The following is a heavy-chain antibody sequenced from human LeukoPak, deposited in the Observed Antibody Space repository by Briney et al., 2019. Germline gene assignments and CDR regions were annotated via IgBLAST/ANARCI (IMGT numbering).Heavy chain of an antibody. Sequence: SETLSLTCTVSGGSISSGDYYWSWLRQPPGKGLEWIGYIYYRGSTYYNPSLKSRVTISVDTSKNQFSLKLSSVTAADTAVYYCAREVSSGWQDYWGQGTLVTVSS. J-gene: IGHJ4*02. D-gene: IGHD6-19*01. CDR2: IYYRGST. V-gene: IGHV4-30-4*02. CDR3: AREVSSGWQDY. CDR1: GGSISSGDYY.